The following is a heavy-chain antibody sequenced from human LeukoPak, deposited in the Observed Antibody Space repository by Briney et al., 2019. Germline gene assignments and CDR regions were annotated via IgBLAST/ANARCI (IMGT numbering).Heavy chain of an antibody. D-gene: IGHD1-1*01. V-gene: IGHV3-66*01. CDR2: IYSDGST. Sequence: ETLSLTCTVSGGSIRSYYWTWIRQPPGKGLEWVSVIYSDGSTYYADSVKGRFTISRDNSKNTVYLQMNRLRAEDTAVYYCAREERSHGTFDIWGQGTMVTVSS. J-gene: IGHJ3*02. CDR3: AREERSHGTFDI. CDR1: GGSIRSYY.